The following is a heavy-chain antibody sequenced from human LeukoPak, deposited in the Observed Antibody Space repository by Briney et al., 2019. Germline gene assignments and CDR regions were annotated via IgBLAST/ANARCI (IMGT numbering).Heavy chain of an antibody. CDR1: GYTFTSYY. J-gene: IGHJ5*02. V-gene: IGHV1-46*01. CDR3: ARESYDSSGYPGRFDP. CDR2: INPSGGST. D-gene: IGHD3-22*01. Sequence: GASVKVSCKASGYTFTSYYMHWVRQAPGQGLEWMGIINPSGGSTSYAQKFQGRVTMTRDTSTSTDYMELSSLRSEDTAVYCCARESYDSSGYPGRFDPWGQGTLVTVSS.